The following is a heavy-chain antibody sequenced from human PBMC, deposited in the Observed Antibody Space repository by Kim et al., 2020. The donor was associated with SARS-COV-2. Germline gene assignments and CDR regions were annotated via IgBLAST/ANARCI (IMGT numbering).Heavy chain of an antibody. CDR2: ISYDGSNK. CDR3: AIGDCGLKGELLWLYYFDY. V-gene: IGHV3-30*03. CDR1: GFTFSSYG. Sequence: GGSLRLSCAASGFTFSSYGMHWVRQAPGKGLEWVAVISYDGSNKYYADCVQGRFTISRDNSKNTLYLQMNSPRAEDTAVYYCAIGDCGLKGELLWLYYFDYWGQGTLATVSS. J-gene: IGHJ4*02. D-gene: IGHD1-26*01.